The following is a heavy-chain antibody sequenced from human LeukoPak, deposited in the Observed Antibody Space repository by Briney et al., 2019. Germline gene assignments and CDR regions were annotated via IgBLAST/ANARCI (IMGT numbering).Heavy chain of an antibody. CDR3: ARAKDGSGSYYNVLAYGY. CDR2: ISRSGGAI. V-gene: IGHV3-48*03. CDR1: GFTLSDYE. Sequence: TGGSLRLSCAASGFTLSDYEMNWIRQAPGKGLEWVSYISRSGGAIYYADSVKGRLTISRDNARKSLYLQMNSLRVEDTAVYYCARAKDGSGSYYNVLAYGYWGQGTLVTVSS. D-gene: IGHD3-10*01. J-gene: IGHJ4*02.